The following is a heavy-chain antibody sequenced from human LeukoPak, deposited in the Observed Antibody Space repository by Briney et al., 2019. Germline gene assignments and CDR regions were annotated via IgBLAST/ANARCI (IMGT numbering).Heavy chain of an antibody. CDR2: INSDERST. CDR3: AREGYYYDSSGYTYYFDY. V-gene: IGHV3-74*01. J-gene: IGHJ4*02. D-gene: IGHD3-22*01. CDR1: GFTLSNYY. Sequence: GGSLRLSCAASGFTLSNYYMHWVRQAPGKGLVWVSRINSDERSTNYADSVKGRFTISRDNAKNTLYLQMNSLRAEDTAVYYCAREGYYYDSSGYTYYFDYWGQGTLVTVSS.